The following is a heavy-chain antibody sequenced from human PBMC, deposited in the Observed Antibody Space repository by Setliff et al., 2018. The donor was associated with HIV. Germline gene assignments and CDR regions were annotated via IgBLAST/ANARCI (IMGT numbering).Heavy chain of an antibody. Sequence: PGGSLRLSCTASGFTLGDYAVNWVRQAPGKGLEWVSTVGAVGSPTHYAESVRGRFTISRDNSKNTLYLQMNSLRPEDTAVYYCAKDEATLVRGVWNYYYYYIDVWGKGTTVTVSS. J-gene: IGHJ6*03. D-gene: IGHD3-10*01. CDR3: AKDEATLVRGVWNYYYYYIDV. V-gene: IGHV3-23*01. CDR1: GFTLGDYA. CDR2: VGAVGSPT.